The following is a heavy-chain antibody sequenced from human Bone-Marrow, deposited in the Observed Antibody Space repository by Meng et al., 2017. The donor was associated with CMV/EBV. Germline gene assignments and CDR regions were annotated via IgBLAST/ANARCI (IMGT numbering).Heavy chain of an antibody. CDR2: ISSSSSYI. Sequence: GESLKISCAASGFTFSSYSMNWVRQAPGKGLEWVSSISSSSSYIYYADSVKGRFTISRDNAKNSLYLQMNSLRAEDTAVYYCARRMSREYSSSSTVMSGAEERRGFYYYGMDVWGQGTTVTVSS. V-gene: IGHV3-21*01. J-gene: IGHJ6*02. CDR1: GFTFSSYS. D-gene: IGHD6-6*01. CDR3: ARRMSREYSSSSTVMSGAEERRGFYYYGMDV.